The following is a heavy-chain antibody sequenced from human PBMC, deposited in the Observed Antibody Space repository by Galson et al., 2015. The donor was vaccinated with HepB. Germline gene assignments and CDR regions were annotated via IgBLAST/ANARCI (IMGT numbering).Heavy chain of an antibody. CDR3: ARAPAGANGHFDY. D-gene: IGHD2-8*01. J-gene: IGHJ4*02. CDR2: VSGSGDGT. V-gene: IGHV3-23*01. CDR1: GFPFDEHG. Sequence: PLRLSCAGSGFPFDEHGMSWVRQAPGKGLAWVASVSGSGDGTWYPDSVRGRFTISRDNSRNMIYLQMNRLRVEDTAVYYCARAPAGANGHFDYWGQGTLVTVSS.